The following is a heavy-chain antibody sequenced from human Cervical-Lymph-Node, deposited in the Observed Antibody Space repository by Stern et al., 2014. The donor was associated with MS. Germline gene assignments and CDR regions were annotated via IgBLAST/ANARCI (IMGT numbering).Heavy chain of an antibody. CDR1: GGSISSYY. J-gene: IGHJ6*02. Sequence: DQLVESGPGLVKPSETLSLTCTVSGGSISSYYWGWIRQPPGKGLEWIGYIYYSGSTNYNPSLKSRATISVDTSKNQFSLKLSSVTAADTAVYYCARRLIWQQLVPAHYYYDGMDVWGQGTTVTVSS. V-gene: IGHV4-59*01. CDR2: IYYSGST. CDR3: ARRLIWQQLVPAHYYYDGMDV. D-gene: IGHD6-13*01.